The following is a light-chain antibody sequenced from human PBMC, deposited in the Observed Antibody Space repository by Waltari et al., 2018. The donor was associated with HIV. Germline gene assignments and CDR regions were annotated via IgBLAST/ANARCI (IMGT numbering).Light chain of an antibody. V-gene: IGLV1-40*01. CDR2: ATI. J-gene: IGLJ2*01. Sequence: QSVLTQPSSASGAPGQRVTISCTGGSSNIGAGYDVHWYQRLPGTAPKLLIFATINRPSGVPDRFSGSSSGTSASLAITGLQAEDEADYYCQSYDSSLTMVFGGGTKVTVL. CDR1: SSNIGAGYD. CDR3: QSYDSSLTMV.